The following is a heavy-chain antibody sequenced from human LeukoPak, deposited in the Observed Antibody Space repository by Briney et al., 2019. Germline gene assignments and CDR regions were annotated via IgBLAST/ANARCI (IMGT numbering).Heavy chain of an antibody. D-gene: IGHD5-18*01. CDR3: ARRSGYSYGAYYFDY. CDR1: GGSFSGYY. CDR2: INHSGST. J-gene: IGHJ4*02. V-gene: IGHV4-34*01. Sequence: SETLSLTCAVYGGSFSGYYWSWIRQPPGKGLEWIGEINHSGSTNYNPSLKSRVTISVDTSKNQFSLKLSSVTAADTAVYYCARRSGYSYGAYYFDYWGQGTLVTVSS.